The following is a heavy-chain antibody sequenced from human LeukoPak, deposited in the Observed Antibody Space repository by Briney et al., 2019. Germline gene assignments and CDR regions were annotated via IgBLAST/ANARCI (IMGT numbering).Heavy chain of an antibody. CDR2: IYYSGST. J-gene: IGHJ4*02. D-gene: IGHD1-14*01. Sequence: SETLSLTCTVSGGSISSYYWSWIRQPPGRGLEWIGYIYYSGSTNYNPSLKSRVTISVDTSKNQFSLKLTSVTATDTAVYYCARPFGNHYFDYWGQGTLVTVSS. V-gene: IGHV4-59*08. CDR3: ARPFGNHYFDY. CDR1: GGSISSYY.